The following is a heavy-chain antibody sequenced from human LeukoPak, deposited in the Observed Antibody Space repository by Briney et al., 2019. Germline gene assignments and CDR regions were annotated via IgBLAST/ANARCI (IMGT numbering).Heavy chain of an antibody. Sequence: PGGSLRLSCAASGFTFSGYGMHWVRQAPGKGLGWVAVIWYDGSNKYYADSVKGRFTISRDNSENTLYLQMNSLRAEDTAVYYCARGGMAAADLDYWGQGTLVTVSS. V-gene: IGHV3-33*01. CDR1: GFTFSGYG. CDR3: ARGGMAAADLDY. D-gene: IGHD6-13*01. J-gene: IGHJ4*02. CDR2: IWYDGSNK.